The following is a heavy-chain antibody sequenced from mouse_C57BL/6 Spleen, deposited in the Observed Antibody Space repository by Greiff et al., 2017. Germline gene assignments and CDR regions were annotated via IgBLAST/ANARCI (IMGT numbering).Heavy chain of an antibody. D-gene: IGHD2-4*01. CDR3: ARYSDYDPHFDY. J-gene: IGHJ2*01. CDR2: IRNKANGYTT. V-gene: IGHV7-3*01. CDR1: GFTFTDYY. Sequence: EVQGVESGGGLVQPGGSLSLSCAASGFTFTDYYMSWVRQPPGKALEWLGFIRNKANGYTTEYSASVKGRFTISRDNSQSILYLQMNALRAEDSATYYCARYSDYDPHFDYWGQGTTLTVSS.